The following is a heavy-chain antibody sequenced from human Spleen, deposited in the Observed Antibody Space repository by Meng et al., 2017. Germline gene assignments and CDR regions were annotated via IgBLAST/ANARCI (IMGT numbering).Heavy chain of an antibody. CDR3: ARVGYGPVGRDY. CDR1: GGSFSDYY. V-gene: IGHV4-34*01. CDR2: INHSGST. Sequence: QVQLQQWGAGLLKPSETLSLTCVVSGGSFSDYYWSWIRQPPGKGLEWIGEINHSGSTNYNPSLKSRVTISVDTSKNQFSLKLSSVTAADTAVYYCARVGYGPVGRDYWGQGTLVTVSS. D-gene: IGHD5-18*01. J-gene: IGHJ4*02.